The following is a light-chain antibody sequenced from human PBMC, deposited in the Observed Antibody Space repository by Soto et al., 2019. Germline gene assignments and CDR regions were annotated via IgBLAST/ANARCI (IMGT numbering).Light chain of an antibody. CDR2: NNN. V-gene: IGLV1-44*01. CDR3: AAWDDSLNGHWV. J-gene: IGLJ3*02. CDR1: SSNIGSNT. Sequence: QSVLTQPPSASETPGQRVTISCSGSSSNIGSNTVNWYQQLPGTAPKLLIYNNNQRPSGVPDRYSGSKSGTSASLAISGLQSEDEAEYFCAAWDDSLNGHWVFGGGTKVTVL.